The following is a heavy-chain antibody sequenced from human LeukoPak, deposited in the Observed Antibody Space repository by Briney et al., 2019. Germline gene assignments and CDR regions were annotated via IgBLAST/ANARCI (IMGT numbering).Heavy chain of an antibody. CDR2: IYHSGST. D-gene: IGHD4-23*01. CDR1: GGSISSGGYS. Sequence: SQTLSLTCDVSGGSISSGGYSWSWIRQPPGKGLEWIGYIYHSGSTYYNPSLKSRVTISVDRSKNQFSLKLSSVTAADTAVYYCARDGGNSSFDYWGQGTLVTVSS. CDR3: ARDGGNSSFDY. J-gene: IGHJ4*02. V-gene: IGHV4-30-2*01.